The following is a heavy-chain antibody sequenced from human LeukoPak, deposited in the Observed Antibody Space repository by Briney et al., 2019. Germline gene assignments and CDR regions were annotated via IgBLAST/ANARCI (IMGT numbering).Heavy chain of an antibody. CDR2: IKHDEREE. CDR1: GFTFSESC. CDR3: ATYYYDSSGYYPLDW. D-gene: IGHD3-22*01. J-gene: IGHJ4*02. Sequence: GGSLRLSCVASGFTFSESCMTWVRQAPGKGLEWVASIKHDEREEYYADSVKGRFSMSRDNGKNSLYLQMNSLRAEDTAVYYCATYYYDSSGYYPLDWWGQGTLVTVSS. V-gene: IGHV3-7*03.